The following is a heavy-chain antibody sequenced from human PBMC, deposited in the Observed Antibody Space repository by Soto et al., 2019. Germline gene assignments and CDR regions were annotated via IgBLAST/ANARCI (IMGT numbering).Heavy chain of an antibody. CDR1: GYTFTTYA. CDR3: ARDTGDRSWYFDL. D-gene: IGHD3-22*01. Sequence: VQLVQSGAEVREPGASVTVSCKASGYTFTTYAMHWVRQAPRQRLEWMGWINAGNGNAKYSQTFQGRVTITRDTSASTVYMELRSLRSEDTAVYYCARDTGDRSWYFDLWGRGTLVTVSS. CDR2: INAGNGNA. J-gene: IGHJ2*01. V-gene: IGHV1-3*01.